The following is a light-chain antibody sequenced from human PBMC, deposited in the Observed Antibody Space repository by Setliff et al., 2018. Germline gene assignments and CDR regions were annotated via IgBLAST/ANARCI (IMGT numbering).Light chain of an antibody. CDR2: DVR. V-gene: IGLV2-14*03. J-gene: IGLJ1*01. CDR1: SSDVGGYDY. Sequence: QSVLTQAASVSGSPGQSVTISCTGSSSDVGGYDYVSWYQHHPGRAPKFIIYDVRYRPSGVSNRFSGSKSGNTASLTISGLQAEDEADYYCFSYASSGSYVFGTGTKGTVL. CDR3: FSYASSGSYV.